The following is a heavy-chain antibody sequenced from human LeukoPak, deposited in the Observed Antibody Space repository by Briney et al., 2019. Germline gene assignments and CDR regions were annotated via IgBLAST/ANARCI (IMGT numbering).Heavy chain of an antibody. CDR1: GGSISSYY. D-gene: IGHD6-19*01. CDR2: IYYSGST. J-gene: IGHJ4*02. Sequence: PSETLSLTCTVSGGSISSYYWSWIRQPPGKGLEWIGYIYYSGSTYYNPSLKSRVTISVDTSKNQFSLKLSSVTAADTAVYYCASYSSSGWYGNDYWGQGTLVTVSS. CDR3: ASYSSSGWYGNDY. V-gene: IGHV4-59*08.